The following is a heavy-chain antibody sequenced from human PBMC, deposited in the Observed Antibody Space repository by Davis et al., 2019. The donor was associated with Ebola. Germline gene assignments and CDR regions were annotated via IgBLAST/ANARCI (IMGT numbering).Heavy chain of an antibody. V-gene: IGHV4-34*01. D-gene: IGHD1-1*01. CDR1: GGSFSGYY. Sequence: SETLSLTCAVSGGSFSGYYWSWIRQPPGKGLEWIGEINHSGSTNYNPSLKSRVTISVDTSKNQFSLKLGPVPAADTAVYYCARVRGAGILEYRRFDPWGQGTLVTVSS. J-gene: IGHJ5*02. CDR2: INHSGST. CDR3: ARVRGAGILEYRRFDP.